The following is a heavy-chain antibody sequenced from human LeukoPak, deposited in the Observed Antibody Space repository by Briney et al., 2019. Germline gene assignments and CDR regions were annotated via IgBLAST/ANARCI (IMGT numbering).Heavy chain of an antibody. J-gene: IGHJ5*02. Sequence: GGSLRLSCAASGFTFSGSAIHWVRQSSGKGLEWVGQIDKKDKGYATATAYAASVKGRFTISRDDSINTAYLQMKSLKTQDTALYYCTRDSGTYNWFDPWGQGTLVTVSS. CDR2: IDKKDKGYATAT. CDR3: TRDSGTYNWFDP. V-gene: IGHV3-73*01. CDR1: GFTFSGSA. D-gene: IGHD1-26*01.